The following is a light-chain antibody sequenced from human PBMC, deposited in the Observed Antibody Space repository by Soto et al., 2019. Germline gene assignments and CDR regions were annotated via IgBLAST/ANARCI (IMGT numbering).Light chain of an antibody. CDR2: YDS. CDR3: QVWDSSSDPEV. Sequence: SYVLTQPPSVSVAPGKTARITCGGNNIGSKSVHWYQQKPGQAPVLVIYYDSDRPSGIPERFSGSNSGNTATLTISRVEAGDEADYYCQVWDSSSDPEVFGGGTKLTVL. V-gene: IGLV3-21*04. J-gene: IGLJ2*01. CDR1: NIGSKS.